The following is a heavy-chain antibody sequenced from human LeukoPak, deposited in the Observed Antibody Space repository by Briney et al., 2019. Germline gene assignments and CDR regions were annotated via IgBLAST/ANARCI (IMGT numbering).Heavy chain of an antibody. CDR1: GGSFSGYY. Sequence: SETLSLTCAVYGGSFSGYYWSWIRQPPGKGLEWIGEINHSGSTNYNPSLKSRVTIPVDTSKNQFSLKLSSVTAADTAVYYCARHRVLLRFLEWLPLYYFDYWGQGTLVTVSS. CDR2: INHSGST. D-gene: IGHD3-3*01. V-gene: IGHV4-34*01. CDR3: ARHRVLLRFLEWLPLYYFDY. J-gene: IGHJ4*02.